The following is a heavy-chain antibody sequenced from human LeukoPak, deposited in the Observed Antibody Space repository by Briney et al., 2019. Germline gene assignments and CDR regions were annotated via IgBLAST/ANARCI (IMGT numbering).Heavy chain of an antibody. CDR2: ISGSGGST. CDR3: AKDRGGVGYYGSGSYLSYYYMDV. CDR1: GFTFSSYA. D-gene: IGHD3-10*01. J-gene: IGHJ6*03. Sequence: GSLRLSCAASGFTFSSYAMSWVRQAPGKGLEWVSAISGSGGSTYYADSVKGRFTISRDNSKNTLYLQMNSLRAEDTAVYYCAKDRGGVGYYGSGSYLSYYYMDVWGKGTTVTVSS. V-gene: IGHV3-23*01.